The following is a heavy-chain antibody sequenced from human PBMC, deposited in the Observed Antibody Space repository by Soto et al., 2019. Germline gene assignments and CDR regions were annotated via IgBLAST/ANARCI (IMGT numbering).Heavy chain of an antibody. D-gene: IGHD3-22*01. CDR1: GFTFSTSV. CDR2: ISYGGVNK. J-gene: IGHJ4*02. Sequence: QVQLVGCGGGVVQPGGSRRLSCAAAGFTFSTSVMHWVRQAPGKGLEWMAIISYGGVNKYYADSVKGRFTISRDISESTLYLQMNSLRTEDTAVYYCAREEFEDGRGHFDYWGQGTLVSVSS. CDR3: AREEFEDGRGHFDY. V-gene: IGHV3-30-3*01.